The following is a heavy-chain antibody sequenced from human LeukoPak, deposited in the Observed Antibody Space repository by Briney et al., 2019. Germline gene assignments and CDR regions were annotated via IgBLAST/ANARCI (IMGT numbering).Heavy chain of an antibody. Sequence: GGSLRLSCAASGFSFSNHGMHWVRQAPGKRLEWVAVIWDDGNNKRYANSVNGRLTISRDNSENTLYLQMNGLTAEDTAMYYCARDSYQDYYGRFDPWGQGTLVIVSS. CDR3: ARDSYQDYYGRFDP. CDR2: IWDDGNNK. J-gene: IGHJ5*02. CDR1: GFSFSNHG. V-gene: IGHV3-33*01. D-gene: IGHD3-10*01.